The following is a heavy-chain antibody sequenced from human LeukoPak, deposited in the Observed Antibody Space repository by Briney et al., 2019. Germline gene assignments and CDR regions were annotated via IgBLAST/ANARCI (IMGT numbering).Heavy chain of an antibody. CDR3: ARDKFYLSYGDWFGVGKSTPFDY. Sequence: GPLRHSRAPPGLTSISNWLTCVRHAPGKGPHRVPTIKQDGGEKYYVDSVKGRFTISRDNAKNSLYLQMNSLRAEDTAVYYCARDKFYLSYGDWFGVGKSTPFDYWGQGTLVTVSS. CDR1: GLTSISNW. V-gene: IGHV3-7*01. J-gene: IGHJ4*02. D-gene: IGHD4-17*01. CDR2: IKQDGGEK.